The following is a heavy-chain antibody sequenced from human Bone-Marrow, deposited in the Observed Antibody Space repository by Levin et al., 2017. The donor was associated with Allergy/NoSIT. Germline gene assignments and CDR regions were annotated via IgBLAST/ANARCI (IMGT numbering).Heavy chain of an antibody. CDR1: GFTFSSYA. V-gene: IGHV3-23*01. CDR2: LSGRGETT. CDR3: AKWVRGSDGGWFFDF. Sequence: LSLTCAASGFTFSSYAMTWVRQAPGKGLEWISGLSGRGETTYYADSVKGRFPIPRDNDKNTLFLQMNSLRTEDTALFYCAKWVRGSDGGWFFDFWGRGTLVTVSS. J-gene: IGHJ2*01. D-gene: IGHD3-16*01.